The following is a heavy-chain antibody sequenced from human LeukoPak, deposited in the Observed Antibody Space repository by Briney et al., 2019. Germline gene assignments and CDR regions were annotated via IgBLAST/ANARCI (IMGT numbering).Heavy chain of an antibody. CDR2: IWYDGSNK. J-gene: IGHJ4*02. D-gene: IGHD6-13*01. CDR3: ARDGQQLVPYYFDY. CDR1: GFTFSSYG. V-gene: IGHV3-33*01. Sequence: GGSLRLSCAASGFTFSSYGMHWVRQAPGKGLEWVAVIWYDGSNKYYVDSVKGRFTISRDNSKNTLYLQMNSLRAEDTAVYYCARDGQQLVPYYFDYWGQGTLVTVS.